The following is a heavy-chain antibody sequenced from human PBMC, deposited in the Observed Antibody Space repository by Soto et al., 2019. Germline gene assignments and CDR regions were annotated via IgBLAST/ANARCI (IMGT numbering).Heavy chain of an antibody. CDR3: ARGPLVVLNYFES. CDR1: GGTFRNYP. Sequence: QVQLVQSGTEVKKPASSVKVSCKASGGTFRNYPINWVRQAPGQGLEWMGSIFPLTDIPDYAQNFQARLTISAEKSTSTAYMELSRLTSDDTAMYFCARGPLVVLNYFESWGQGTLVTVSS. CDR2: IFPLTDIP. V-gene: IGHV1-69*02. J-gene: IGHJ4*02.